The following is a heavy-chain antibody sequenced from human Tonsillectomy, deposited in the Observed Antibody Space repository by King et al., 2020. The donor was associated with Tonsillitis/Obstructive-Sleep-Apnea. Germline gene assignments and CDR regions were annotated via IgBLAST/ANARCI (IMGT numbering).Heavy chain of an antibody. V-gene: IGHV4-34*01. J-gene: IGHJ4*02. CDR3: ARGPGNYYGSGSYKI. CDR2: INHSGST. CDR1: GGSFSGYY. Sequence: VQIQQWGAGLLKPSETLSLTCAVYGGSFSGYYWSWIRQPPGKGLEWIGEINHSGSTNYNPSLKSRVTISVDTSKNQFSLKLSSVTAADTAVYYCARGPGNYYGSGSYKIWGQGTLVTVSS. D-gene: IGHD3-10*01.